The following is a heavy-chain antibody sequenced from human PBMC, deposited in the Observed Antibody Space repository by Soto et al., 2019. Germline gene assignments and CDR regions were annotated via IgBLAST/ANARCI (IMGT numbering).Heavy chain of an antibody. CDR1: GYTFTGYY. V-gene: IGHV1-2*04. CDR3: ARATRNRNRHDYGAPTNYYGMDV. J-gene: IGHJ6*02. D-gene: IGHD4-17*01. Sequence: GASVKVSCKASGYTFTGYYMHWVRQAPGQGLEWMGWINPNSGGTNYAQKFQGWVTMTRDTSISTAYMELSRLRSDDTAVYYCARATRNRNRHDYGAPTNYYGMDVWGQGTTVTVSS. CDR2: INPNSGGT.